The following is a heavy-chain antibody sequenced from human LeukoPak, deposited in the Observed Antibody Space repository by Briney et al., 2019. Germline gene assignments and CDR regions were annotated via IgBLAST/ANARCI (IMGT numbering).Heavy chain of an antibody. CDR1: GFTFSSYS. V-gene: IGHV3-21*01. CDR2: ISSSSSYI. J-gene: IGHJ4*02. CDR3: AKDRSNDFWSGYLFDY. D-gene: IGHD3-3*01. Sequence: GGSLRLSCAASGFTFSSYSMNWVRQAPGKGLEWVSSISSSSSYIYYADSVKGRFTISRDNAKNSLYLQMNSLRAEDTAVYYCAKDRSNDFWSGYLFDYWGQGTLVTVSS.